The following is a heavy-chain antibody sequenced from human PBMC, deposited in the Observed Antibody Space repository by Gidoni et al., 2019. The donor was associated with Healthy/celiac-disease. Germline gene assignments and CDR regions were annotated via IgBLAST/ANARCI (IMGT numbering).Heavy chain of an antibody. CDR1: GFTFSSYA. J-gene: IGHJ4*02. CDR3: AKSYNYYDSSGYYGLHYFDY. CDR2: ISGSGGST. Sequence: EVQLVESGGGLVQPGGSLRLSCAASGFTFSSYAMSWVRQAPGKGLEWVSAISGSGGSTYYADSVKGRFTISRDNSKNTLYLQMNSLRAEDTAVYYCAKSYNYYDSSGYYGLHYFDYWGQGTLVTVSS. V-gene: IGHV3-23*04. D-gene: IGHD3-22*01.